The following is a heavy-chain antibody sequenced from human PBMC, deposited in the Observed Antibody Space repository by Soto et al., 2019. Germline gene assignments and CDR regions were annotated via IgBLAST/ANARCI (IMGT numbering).Heavy chain of an antibody. CDR1: GFTFSTYA. D-gene: IGHD6-19*01. CDR2: ISYDGSYK. V-gene: IGHV3-30-3*01. Sequence: QVQLVESGGGVVQPGGSLRLSCAASGFTFSTYAIHWVRQAPGKRLDWVAGISYDGSYKYYADSVKGRFTISRDNSKHTLYLQIDCLRAHDTAVYYCAKGPEQWRAVLPPEGYWGQGIPVTVSS. CDR3: AKGPEQWRAVLPPEGY. J-gene: IGHJ4*02.